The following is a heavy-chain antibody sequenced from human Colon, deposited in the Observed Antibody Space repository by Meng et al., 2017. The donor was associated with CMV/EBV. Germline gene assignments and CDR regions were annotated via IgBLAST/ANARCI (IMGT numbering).Heavy chain of an antibody. D-gene: IGHD6-25*01. V-gene: IGHV3-7*01. J-gene: IGHJ3*02. CDR3: ARDAAVMGIDDASDI. Sequence: ETLSLTCAVSGGSISRSSHFWGWIRQPPGKGLEWVANINRDGSDKHYVDSVRGRFTISRDNGKNSLYLQMNSLRAEDTAVYYCARDAAVMGIDDASDIWGQGTMVTVSS. CDR2: INRDGSDK. CDR1: GGSISRSSHF.